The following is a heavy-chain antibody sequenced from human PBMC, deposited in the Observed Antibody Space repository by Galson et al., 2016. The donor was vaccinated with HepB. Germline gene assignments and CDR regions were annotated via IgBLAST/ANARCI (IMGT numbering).Heavy chain of an antibody. J-gene: IGHJ3*01. V-gene: IGHV4-59*08. Sequence: SETLSLTCTVSGGPISPYFWSWIRQPPGKGLEWIGYISYSGSTKYNPSLKSRVTISVDTSKSQFSLRLRSITAADTAVYYCARPRTGAYYVDAFDFWGRGTLVTVSS. CDR1: GGPISPYF. D-gene: IGHD3/OR15-3a*01. CDR3: ARPRTGAYYVDAFDF. CDR2: ISYSGST.